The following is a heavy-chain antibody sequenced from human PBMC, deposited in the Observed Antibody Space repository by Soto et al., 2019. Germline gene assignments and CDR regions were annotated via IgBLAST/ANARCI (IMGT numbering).Heavy chain of an antibody. V-gene: IGHV1-69*02. CDR2: IIPILGIA. D-gene: IGHD3-3*01. J-gene: IGHJ4*02. CDR3: ATNGENYDFWSGYLDY. Sequence: QVQLVQSGAEVKKPGSSVKVSCKASGGTFSSYTISWVRQAPGQGLEWMGRIIPILGIANYAQKFQGRVTITADKSTSTAYMELSSLRSEDTAVYYCATNGENYDFWSGYLDYWGQGTLVTVSS. CDR1: GGTFSSYT.